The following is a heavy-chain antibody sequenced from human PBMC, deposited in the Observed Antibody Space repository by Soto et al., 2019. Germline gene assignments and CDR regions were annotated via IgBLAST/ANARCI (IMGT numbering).Heavy chain of an antibody. J-gene: IGHJ4*02. CDR3: AHSSSRWPLGY. CDR2: IYWDDDK. D-gene: IGHD4-17*01. V-gene: IGHV2-5*02. Sequence: QITLKESGPTLVKPTQTLTLTCTFSGFSLSTSGVGVVWIRQPPRKALEWLALIYWDDDKRYRPSLKSRLTITKDTSKNQVVLTVSNMGPVDTATYYCAHSSSRWPLGYWGQGTLVTV. CDR1: GFSLSTSGVG.